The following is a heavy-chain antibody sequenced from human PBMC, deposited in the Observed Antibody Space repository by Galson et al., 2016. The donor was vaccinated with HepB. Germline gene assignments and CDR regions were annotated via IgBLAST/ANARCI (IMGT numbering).Heavy chain of an antibody. J-gene: IGHJ3*01. Sequence: LRLSCAASGFTFRAYWMAWLRQAPGPGLEWVATTNQDGSGKHYVDSAKGRFTVSRDNAKNSVFLDMNSLRAEDTAVYYCVSGYTSGIWGQGTTVTVSS. CDR3: VSGYTSGI. CDR2: TNQDGSGK. D-gene: IGHD6-19*01. V-gene: IGHV3-7*01. CDR1: GFTFRAYW.